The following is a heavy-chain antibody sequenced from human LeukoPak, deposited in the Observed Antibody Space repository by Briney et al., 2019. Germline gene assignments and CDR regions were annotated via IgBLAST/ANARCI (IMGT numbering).Heavy chain of an antibody. D-gene: IGHD5-18*01. CDR2: IYYSGST. CDR1: GGSISSYY. J-gene: IGHJ4*02. V-gene: IGHV4-59*01. Sequence: SETLSLTCTVSGGSISSYYWSWSRQPPGKGLEWIGYIYYSGSTNYNPSLKSRVTISVDTSKNQFSLKLSSVTAADTAVYYCARASSGDSYGAFDYWGQGTLVTVSA. CDR3: ARASSGDSYGAFDY.